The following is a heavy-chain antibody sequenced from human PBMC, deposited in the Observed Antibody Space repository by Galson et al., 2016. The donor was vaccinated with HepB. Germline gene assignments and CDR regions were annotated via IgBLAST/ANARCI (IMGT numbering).Heavy chain of an antibody. CDR3: ARDRGLLHYYYGMDV. CDR1: GFTFNNYG. J-gene: IGHJ6*02. V-gene: IGHV3-33*08. CDR2: ISYDGNNR. Sequence: SLRLSCATSGFTFNNYGINWVRQAPGKGLEWVAVISYDGNNRHYEDAVKGRYTIPRDSSTNTVYLQMNSLRADDTAVYFCARDRGLLHYYYGMDVWGQGTTVTVSS. D-gene: IGHD4-17*01.